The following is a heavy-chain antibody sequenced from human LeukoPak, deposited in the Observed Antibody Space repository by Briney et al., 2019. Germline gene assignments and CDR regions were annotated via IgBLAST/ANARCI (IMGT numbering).Heavy chain of an antibody. J-gene: IGHJ4*02. CDR1: GYTFTSYA. D-gene: IGHD6-6*01. Sequence: ASVKVSCKASGYTFTSYAMHWVRQAPGQRLEWMGWINAGNGNTKYSQKFQGRVTITRDTSASTAYMELSSLRSEDTAVYYCARLYRSSSAWDYWGQGTLVTVSS. CDR3: ARLYRSSSAWDY. CDR2: INAGNGNT. V-gene: IGHV1-3*01.